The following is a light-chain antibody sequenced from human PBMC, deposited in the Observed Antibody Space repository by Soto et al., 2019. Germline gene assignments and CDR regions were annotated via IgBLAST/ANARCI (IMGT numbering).Light chain of an antibody. J-gene: IGLJ2*01. CDR3: AAWDDSLNGVV. V-gene: IGLV1-36*01. CDR2: YDD. CDR1: SSNIGNNA. Sequence: QPVLTQPPSVSEAPRQRVTISCSGSSSNIGNNAVNWYQQLPGKAPKLLIYYDDLMPSGVSDRFSGSKSGTSASLAISGLQSEDEGDYYCAAWDDSLNGVVFGGGTKLTVL.